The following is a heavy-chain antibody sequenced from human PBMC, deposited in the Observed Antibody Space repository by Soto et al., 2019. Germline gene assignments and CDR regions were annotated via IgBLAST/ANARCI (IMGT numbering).Heavy chain of an antibody. D-gene: IGHD6-13*01. CDR2: ISWNSGNI. J-gene: IGHJ3*02. Sequence: EVQLVESGGGLVQPGRSLRLSCAASGFTFDDYAMHWVRQAPGKGLEWVSGISWNSGNIGYADSVKGRFTISRDNAKNSLYLQMXSLRAEDTALYYWAKDRGIAAAGNPPDAFDIWGQGTMVTVSS. CDR1: GFTFDDYA. V-gene: IGHV3-9*01. CDR3: AKDRGIAAAGNPPDAFDI.